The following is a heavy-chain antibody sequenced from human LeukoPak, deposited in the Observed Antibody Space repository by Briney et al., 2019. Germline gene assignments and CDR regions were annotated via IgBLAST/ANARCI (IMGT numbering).Heavy chain of an antibody. J-gene: IGHJ4*02. Sequence: GESLKISCKGSGYSFTSYWIGWVRQMPGKGLEWMGIIYPGDSDTRYSPSFQGQVTISADKSISTAYLQWSSLKASDTAMYYCARRGVAVAADWYFDYWGQGTLVTVSS. D-gene: IGHD6-19*01. CDR3: ARRGVAVAADWYFDY. CDR2: IYPGDSDT. CDR1: GYSFTSYW. V-gene: IGHV5-51*01.